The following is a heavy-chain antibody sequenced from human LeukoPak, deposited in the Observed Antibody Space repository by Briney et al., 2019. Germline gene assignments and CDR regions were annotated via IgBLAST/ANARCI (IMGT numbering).Heavy chain of an antibody. CDR1: GFTFSNYV. Sequence: GGSLRLSCAASGFTFSNYVMNWVRQAPGKGLEWVSAISGSGDNTYYADSVKGRFTISRHNSKNTLYLQMNSLRAEDTAVYYCARGVGGSGYYYFDYWGQGTLVTVSS. D-gene: IGHD3-22*01. CDR3: ARGVGGSGYYYFDY. J-gene: IGHJ4*02. CDR2: ISGSGDNT. V-gene: IGHV3-23*01.